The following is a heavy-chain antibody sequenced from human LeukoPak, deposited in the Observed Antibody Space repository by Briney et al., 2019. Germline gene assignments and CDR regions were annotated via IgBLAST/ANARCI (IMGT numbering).Heavy chain of an antibody. D-gene: IGHD3-10*01. CDR3: ARGGPFGVGLMDHLDY. CDR2: ISYDDSKN. J-gene: IGHJ4*02. CDR1: GFTFSSFA. V-gene: IGHV3-30-3*01. Sequence: PGGSLRLSCAVSGFTFSSFAMHWVRQAPGKGLAWVATISYDDSKNYYADTVKGRFTISRDNSKNTLYLQMSGLRSEDTSVYYCARGGPFGVGLMDHLDYWGQGNLVTVSS.